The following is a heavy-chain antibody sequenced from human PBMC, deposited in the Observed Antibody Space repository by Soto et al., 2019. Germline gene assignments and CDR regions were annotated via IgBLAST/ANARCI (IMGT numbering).Heavy chain of an antibody. CDR3: ARPTTMVTLGGFHI. Sequence: QVQLRESGPRLVKPSETLSLTCTVSGGSISNYYWSWIRQPPGKGLEWIGYIYYTGNTNYNPSLKSRVTISVDTSKNHFSLELSSVIAADTAIYYCARPTTMVTLGGFHIWGQGTMVTVSS. V-gene: IGHV4-59*08. D-gene: IGHD5-18*01. J-gene: IGHJ3*02. CDR2: IYYTGNT. CDR1: GGSISNYY.